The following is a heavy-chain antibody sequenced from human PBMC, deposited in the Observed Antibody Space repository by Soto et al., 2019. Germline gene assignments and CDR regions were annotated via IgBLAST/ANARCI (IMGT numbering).Heavy chain of an antibody. Sequence: DVQLVESGGALVQPGGSLRLSCAASGLTVSSNYMSWVRQAPGKGLEWVSVIYSGGSIYYADSVKGRFTISRDNSKNTLYLQMNSLRDEDTAEYYCARGGASGRYYYYGMDVWGQGTTVTVSS. J-gene: IGHJ6*02. D-gene: IGHD3-10*01. CDR1: GLTVSSNY. V-gene: IGHV3-66*01. CDR3: ARGGASGRYYYYGMDV. CDR2: IYSGGSI.